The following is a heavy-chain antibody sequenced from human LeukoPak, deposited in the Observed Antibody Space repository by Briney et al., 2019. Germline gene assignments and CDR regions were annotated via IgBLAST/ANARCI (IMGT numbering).Heavy chain of an antibody. D-gene: IGHD3-3*01. V-gene: IGHV3-33*06. CDR3: AKSYYDSWGGYADYYYMDV. Sequence: GGSLRLSCAASGFTFNTYGMHWVRQTPGKGLEWVAVIWHDGNTKDYAESVKGRFIISRDTSKNTVFLQMNSLRSEDTAVYYCAKSYYDSWGGYADYYYMDVWGKGATVTVSS. CDR1: GFTFNTYG. CDR2: IWHDGNTK. J-gene: IGHJ6*03.